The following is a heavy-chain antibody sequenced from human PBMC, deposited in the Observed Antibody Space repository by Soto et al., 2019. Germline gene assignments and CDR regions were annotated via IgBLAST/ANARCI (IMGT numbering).Heavy chain of an antibody. CDR3: AKNPYDSSGYPYYFDY. V-gene: IGHV3-23*01. D-gene: IGHD3-22*01. CDR1: GFTFSSYA. Sequence: VQLLESGGGLVQPGGSLRLSCAASGFTFSSYAMSWVRQAPGKGLEWVSAISGSGGSTYYADSVKGRFTISRDNSKTTLYLQMNSLRADDTAVYYCAKNPYDSSGYPYYFDYWGQGTLVTVSS. J-gene: IGHJ4*02. CDR2: ISGSGGST.